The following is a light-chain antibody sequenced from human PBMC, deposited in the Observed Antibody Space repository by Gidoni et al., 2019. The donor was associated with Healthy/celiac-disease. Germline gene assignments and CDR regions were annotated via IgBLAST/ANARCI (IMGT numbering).Light chain of an antibody. Sequence: IQLTQPPPSLSSSAGDRVTITCRASQSIISYLNWYQQKPGKAPKLLIYAASSLQSGVPSRFSGSGSGTDFTLTISSLQPEDFATYYCQQSYSTPQRTFGQGTKVEIK. CDR1: QSIISY. CDR2: AAS. CDR3: QQSYSTPQRT. V-gene: IGKV1-39*01. J-gene: IGKJ1*01.